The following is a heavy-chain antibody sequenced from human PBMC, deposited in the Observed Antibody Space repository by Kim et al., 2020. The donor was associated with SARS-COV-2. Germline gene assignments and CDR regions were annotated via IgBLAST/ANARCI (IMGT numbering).Heavy chain of an antibody. CDR2: ISHSGNT. CDR1: GGSVSSANW. J-gene: IGHJ4*02. V-gene: IGHV4-4*02. D-gene: IGHD3-10*01. Sequence: SETLSLTCAVSGGSVSSANWWTWLRQSPKKELEWIGEISHSGNTNYNPSLKSRVTITIDKSKNQFSLKLNTVTAADTAVYYCARDWGMVQGVLEYWGQGTPVSVSA. CDR3: ARDWGMVQGVLEY.